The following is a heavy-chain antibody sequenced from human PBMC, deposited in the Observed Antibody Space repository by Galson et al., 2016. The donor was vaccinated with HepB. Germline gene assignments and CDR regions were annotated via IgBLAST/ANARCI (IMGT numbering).Heavy chain of an antibody. CDR2: INPSSGST. CDR1: GYTFTTYY. Sequence: SVKVSCKASGYTFTTYYMHWVRQAPGQGLEWMGIINPSSGSTSYAQKFQGRVTMTRDTSTNTVYVEVSSLRSEDTAVYYCARDGTPEGAVPDYWGQGELVTVTS. CDR3: ARDGTPEGAVPDY. J-gene: IGHJ4*02. V-gene: IGHV1-46*01. D-gene: IGHD1-26*01.